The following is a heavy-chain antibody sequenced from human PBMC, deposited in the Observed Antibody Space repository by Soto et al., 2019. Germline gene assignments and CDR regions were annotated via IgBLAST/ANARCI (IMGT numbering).Heavy chain of an antibody. D-gene: IGHD2-8*02. CDR1: GASITCTSY. J-gene: IGHJ4*02. V-gene: IGHV4-4*07. Sequence: SEILSLTCTVSGASITCTSYWSWIRQPAGKGLEWIGRFSLSGTTNYNPSLRSRVTMSADVSKNQFSLRLTSVTAADTALYYCXRGMTPPGAPAWYYFDSWGQGTLVTVSS. CDR2: FSLSGTT. CDR3: XRGMTPPGAPAWYYFDS.